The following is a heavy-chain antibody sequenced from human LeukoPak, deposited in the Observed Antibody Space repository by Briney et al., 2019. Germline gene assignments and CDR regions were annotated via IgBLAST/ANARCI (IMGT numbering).Heavy chain of an antibody. Sequence: GGSLRLSCAASGFTVSSNYMSWVRQAPGKGLEWVSVIYSGGSTYYADSVKGRFTISRHNSKSTLYLQMNSLRAEDTAVYYCARTLGESTDYWGQGTLVTVSS. D-gene: IGHD3-10*01. CDR2: IYSGGST. CDR3: ARTLGESTDY. V-gene: IGHV3-53*04. CDR1: GFTVSSNY. J-gene: IGHJ4*02.